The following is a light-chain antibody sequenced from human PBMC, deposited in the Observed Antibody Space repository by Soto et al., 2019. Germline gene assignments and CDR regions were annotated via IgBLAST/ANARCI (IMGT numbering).Light chain of an antibody. V-gene: IGKV1-39*01. CDR1: QSISTY. J-gene: IGKJ4*01. CDR2: GAS. Sequence: DIQMTQSPSSRSASVGDRVTFTCLASQSISTYLNWYEQKPGKAPNLLIYGASNLQSGVPSRFSGGGSGTDFTLTISSLQPEDFGTYYCQQSYTSPVTFGGGTKVDI. CDR3: QQSYTSPVT.